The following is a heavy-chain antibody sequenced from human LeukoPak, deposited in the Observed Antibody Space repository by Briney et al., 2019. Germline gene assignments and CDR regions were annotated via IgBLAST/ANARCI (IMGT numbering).Heavy chain of an antibody. CDR1: GFTFSSYA. Sequence: PGGSLRLSCAASGFTFSSYAMSWVRQAPGKGLEWVSAISGSGGSTYYADSVKGRFTISRDNSKNTLYLQMNSLRAEDTAVYYCAKSGRFLEWTYYFDYWGQGTLVTVSS. D-gene: IGHD3-3*01. V-gene: IGHV3-23*01. CDR3: AKSGRFLEWTYYFDY. CDR2: ISGSGGST. J-gene: IGHJ4*02.